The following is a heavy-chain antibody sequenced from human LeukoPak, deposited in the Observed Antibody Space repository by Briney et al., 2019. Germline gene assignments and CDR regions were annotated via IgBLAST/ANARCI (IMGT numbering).Heavy chain of an antibody. CDR3: ARVYGSGYDFRGAFDI. D-gene: IGHD5-12*01. V-gene: IGHV4-59*01. J-gene: IGHJ3*02. CDR2: IYYSGST. Sequence: SETLSLTCTVSGGSISSYYWSWLRQPPGKGLGGIGYIYYSGSTNYNPSLKSRVTISVDTSKNQFSLKLISVTAADTAVYYCARVYGSGYDFRGAFDIWGQGTMVTVSS. CDR1: GGSISSYY.